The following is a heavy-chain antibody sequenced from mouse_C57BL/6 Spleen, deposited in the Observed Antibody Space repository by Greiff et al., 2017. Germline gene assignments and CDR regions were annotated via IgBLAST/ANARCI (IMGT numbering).Heavy chain of an antibody. CDR2: IYPGSGNT. J-gene: IGHJ4*01. V-gene: IGHV1-76*01. Sequence: QVQLKESGAELVRPGASVKLSCKASGYTFTDYYINWVKQRPGQGLEWIARIYPGSGNTYYNEKFKGKATLTAEKSSSTAYMQLSSLTSEDSAVYFCARYSSGRDYYAMDDWGQGTSVTVSS. CDR3: ARYSSGRDYYAMDD. CDR1: GYTFTDYY. D-gene: IGHD3-2*02.